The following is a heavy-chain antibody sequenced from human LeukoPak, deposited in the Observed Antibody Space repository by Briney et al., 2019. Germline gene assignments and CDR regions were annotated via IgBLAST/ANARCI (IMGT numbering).Heavy chain of an antibody. CDR3: ARHVRQQLPPKAFDY. CDR1: GGSISSGIYY. V-gene: IGHV4-39*01. J-gene: IGHJ4*02. CDR2: IYYSGNA. Sequence: SETLSHTCTVSGGSISSGIYYWGWIRQPPGKGLEWIGSIYYSGNAYYNPSLKSRVTISVDTSKNQLSLKLNSVTAADTAVYYCARHVRQQLPPKAFDYWGQGTLVTVSS. D-gene: IGHD6-13*01.